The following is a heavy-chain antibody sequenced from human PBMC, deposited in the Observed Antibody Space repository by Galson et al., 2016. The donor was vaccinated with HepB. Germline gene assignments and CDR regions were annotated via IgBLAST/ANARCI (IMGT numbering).Heavy chain of an antibody. CDR3: ARPHYYDDSSVY. D-gene: IGHD3-22*01. J-gene: IGHJ4*02. CDR2: ISAYNGNT. CDR1: GYIFTSYS. Sequence: SVKVSCKASGYIFTSYSISWVRQAPGQGLEWMGWISAYNGNTNYAQKFQGRATMTTDTSTSTAYMELRSLRSDDTAVYYCARPHYYDDSSVYWGQGTLVTVSS. V-gene: IGHV1-18*01.